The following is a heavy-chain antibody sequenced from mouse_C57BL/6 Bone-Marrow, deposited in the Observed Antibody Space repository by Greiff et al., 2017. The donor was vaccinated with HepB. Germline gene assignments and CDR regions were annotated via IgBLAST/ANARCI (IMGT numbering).Heavy chain of an antibody. CDR1: GFSLTSYG. Sequence: QVQLKESGPGLVQPSQSLSITCTVSGFSLTSYGVHWVRQSPGKGLEWLGVIWSGGSTDYNAAFISRLSISKDNSKSQVFFKMNSLQADDTAIYYCASWGLFLYFDVWGTGTTVTVSS. CDR2: IWSGGST. V-gene: IGHV2-2*01. D-gene: IGHD3-3*01. J-gene: IGHJ1*03. CDR3: ASWGLFLYFDV.